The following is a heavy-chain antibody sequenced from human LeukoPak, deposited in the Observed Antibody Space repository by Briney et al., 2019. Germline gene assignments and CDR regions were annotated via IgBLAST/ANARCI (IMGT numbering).Heavy chain of an antibody. CDR1: GGSISSYY. D-gene: IGHD3-10*01. J-gene: IGHJ4*02. V-gene: IGHV4-59*01. Sequence: SETLSLTCTVSGGSISSYYWSWIRQPPGKGLEWIGYTYYSGSTNYNPSLKSRVTISVDTSKNQFSLKLSSVTAADTAVYYCARGGIRFGAGGGPFDYWGQGTLVTVSS. CDR3: ARGGIRFGAGGGPFDY. CDR2: TYYSGST.